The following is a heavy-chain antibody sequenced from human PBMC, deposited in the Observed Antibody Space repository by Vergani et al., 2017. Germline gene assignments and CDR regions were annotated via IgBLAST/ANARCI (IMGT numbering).Heavy chain of an antibody. V-gene: IGHV3-9*02. CDR3: AKDLGTSSGGGWFDP. CDR2: ISWNSNSI. CDR1: GFTSAGYA. Sequence: EVQLEESGGGLVLPGRSLRLSCGASGFTSAGYAMHWVRQAPGKGLEWVSGISWNSNSIGYADSVKGRFTISRDNAKNSLYLQMNSLRAEDTALYYCAKDLGTSSGGGWFDPWGQGTLVTVSS. D-gene: IGHD6-6*01. J-gene: IGHJ5*02.